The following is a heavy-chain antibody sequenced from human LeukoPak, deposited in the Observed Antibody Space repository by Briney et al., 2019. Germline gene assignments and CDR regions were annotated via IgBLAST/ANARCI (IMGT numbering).Heavy chain of an antibody. CDR1: GGSFSGYY. Sequence: SETLSLTCAVYGGSFSGYYWSWIRQPPGKGLEWIGEINHSGSTNYNPSLKSRVTISVDTSKNQFSLKLSSVTAADTAVYYCARGRSYYYDSSGYYYLYYYYYMDVWAKGPRSPSP. D-gene: IGHD3-22*01. J-gene: IGHJ6*03. CDR3: ARGRSYYYDSSGYYYLYYYYYMDV. V-gene: IGHV4-34*01. CDR2: INHSGST.